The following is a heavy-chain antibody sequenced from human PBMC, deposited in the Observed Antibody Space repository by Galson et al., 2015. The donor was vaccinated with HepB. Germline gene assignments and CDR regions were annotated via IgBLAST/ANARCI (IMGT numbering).Heavy chain of an antibody. V-gene: IGHV2-5*02. Sequence: PALVKPTQTLTLTCTFSGFSLSTSGVGVGWIRQPPGKALEWLALIYWDDDKRYSPSLKSRLTITKDTSKNQVVLTMTNMDPVDTATYYCAHRHLSIAARGAFDIWGQGTMVTVSS. CDR2: IYWDDDK. CDR1: GFSLSTSGVG. J-gene: IGHJ3*02. D-gene: IGHD6-6*01. CDR3: AHRHLSIAARGAFDI.